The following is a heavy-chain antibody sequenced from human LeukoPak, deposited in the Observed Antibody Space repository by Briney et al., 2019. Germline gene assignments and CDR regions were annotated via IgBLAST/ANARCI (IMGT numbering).Heavy chain of an antibody. CDR1: GFTFSIHW. Sequence: GGSLRLSCAASGFTFSIHWMTWVRQAPGKGLEWVANIKHDGSEKYYVDSVKGRFTISRDNAKNSLYLQMNSLRAEDTAVYYCARGGSAAAGSSPYYFDYWGQGTLVTVSS. D-gene: IGHD6-13*01. CDR3: ARGGSAAAGSSPYYFDY. J-gene: IGHJ4*02. V-gene: IGHV3-7*03. CDR2: IKHDGSEK.